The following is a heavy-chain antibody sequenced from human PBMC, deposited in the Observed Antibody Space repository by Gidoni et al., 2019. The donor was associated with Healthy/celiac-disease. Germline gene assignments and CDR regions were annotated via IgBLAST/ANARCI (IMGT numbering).Heavy chain of an antibody. CDR2: NYYSGST. D-gene: IGHD3-22*01. Sequence: QLQLQESGPGLVQPSETLSLTCTVSGGSISSSSFFWGWNRQPPGKGLEWIGSNYYSGSTYYNPSPKGRVTISVDTSKNHFSLKLSHVAGADTAVYYCGVVVVTSYYFDYWGPGTLVTVSS. CDR3: GVVVVTSYYFDY. J-gene: IGHJ4*02. V-gene: IGHV4-39*01. CDR1: GGSISSSSFF.